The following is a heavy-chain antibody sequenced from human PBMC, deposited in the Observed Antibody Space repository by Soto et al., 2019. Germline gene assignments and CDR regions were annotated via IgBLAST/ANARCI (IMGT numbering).Heavy chain of an antibody. CDR1: GDSINNGHY. CDR2: IYYTGRT. Sequence: VQLQESGPRLVKPSQTLSLTCSVSGDSINNGHYWTWIRQHPGKGLEWIAYIYYTGRTSYNPSLESRLTISLDTSQKQFYLNLTSVTAADAAVYFCARGPEQFQLLWPFALAYFNSWRQGILVTVSS. J-gene: IGHJ4*02. CDR3: ARGPEQFQLLWPFALAYFNS. D-gene: IGHD1-1*01. V-gene: IGHV4-31*03.